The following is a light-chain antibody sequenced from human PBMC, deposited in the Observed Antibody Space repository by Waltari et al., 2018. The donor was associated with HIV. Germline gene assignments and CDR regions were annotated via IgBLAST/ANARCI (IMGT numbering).Light chain of an antibody. Sequence: SYVLTQPPSVSVAPGQTAMITCGGNSVGSKTVHWYQQKPGQAPVLVVYDDSDRPSGIPERFSGSNSANSVTLTISRVEDGDEADYYCQVYDGNSVIFAGGTKLTVL. CDR2: DDS. J-gene: IGLJ2*01. V-gene: IGLV3-21*02. CDR3: QVYDGNSVI. CDR1: SVGSKT.